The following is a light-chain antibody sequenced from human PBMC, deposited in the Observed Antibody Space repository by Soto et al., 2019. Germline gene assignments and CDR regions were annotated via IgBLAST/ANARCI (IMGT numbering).Light chain of an antibody. J-gene: IGKJ1*01. CDR3: QQYNNWPRT. CDR1: QSVGTN. CDR2: GAS. V-gene: IGKV3-15*01. Sequence: EIVMTQSPSTLSVSPGERATLSCRASQSVGTNLAWYQQRPGQAPRLLIYGASTRATGFPARFSGSGSGTEFTLTISSLQSADFAVYDCQQYNNWPRTFGQGTKVEIK.